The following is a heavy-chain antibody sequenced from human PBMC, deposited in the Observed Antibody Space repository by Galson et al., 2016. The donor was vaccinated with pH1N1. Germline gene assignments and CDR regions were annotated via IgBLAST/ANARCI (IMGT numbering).Heavy chain of an antibody. CDR2: INEDGSKK. V-gene: IGHV3-7*01. Sequence: SLRLSCAASGFTFNMHWMHWVRQAPGKGLEWVANINEDGSKKYYVDSVKGRFTISRDNAKNSLSLQMNSLTAEDTAVYFCGRAIAGPHSLWGQGILVTVSS. D-gene: IGHD2-21*01. CDR1: GFTFNMHW. J-gene: IGHJ4*02. CDR3: GRAIAGPHSL.